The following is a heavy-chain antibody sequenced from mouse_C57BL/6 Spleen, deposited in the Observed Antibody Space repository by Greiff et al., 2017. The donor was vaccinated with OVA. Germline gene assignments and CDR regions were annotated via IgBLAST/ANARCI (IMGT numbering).Heavy chain of an antibody. V-gene: IGHV5-6*01. Sequence: EVKLMESGGDLVKPGGSLKLSCAASGFTFSSYGMSWVRQTPDKRLEWVATISSGGSYTYYPDRVKGRFTLSRDTAKNTLYLQMSSLKSEDTAMYYCARHQGLGTTVVDPWYFDYWGQGTTLTVSS. CDR3: ARHQGLGTTVVDPWYFDY. CDR1: GFTFSSYG. J-gene: IGHJ2*01. D-gene: IGHD1-1*01. CDR2: ISSGGSYT.